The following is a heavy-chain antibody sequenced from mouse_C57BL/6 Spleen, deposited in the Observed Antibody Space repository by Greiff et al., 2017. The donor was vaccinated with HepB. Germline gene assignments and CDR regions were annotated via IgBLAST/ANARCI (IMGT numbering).Heavy chain of an antibody. CDR2: IDPENGDT. Sequence: EVQLVESGAELVRPGASVKLSCTASGFNIKDDYMHWVKQRPEQGLEWIGWIDPENGDTEYASKFQGKATITADTSSNTAYLQLSSLTSEDTAVYYCTRGPLLLRGLAYWGQGTLVTVSA. CDR3: TRGPLLLRGLAY. J-gene: IGHJ3*01. CDR1: GFNIKDDY. V-gene: IGHV14-4*01. D-gene: IGHD1-1*01.